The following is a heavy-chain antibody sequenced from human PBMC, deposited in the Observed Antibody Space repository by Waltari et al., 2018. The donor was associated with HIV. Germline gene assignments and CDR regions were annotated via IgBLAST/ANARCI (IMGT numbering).Heavy chain of an antibody. D-gene: IGHD6-13*01. Sequence: QMQLVQSGPEVKKPGTSVKVSCKASGFTFTSSAVQWVRQARGQRLEWIGWIVVGSGNTNYAQKCQERGTITRDMSTSTAYMELSSLRSEDTAVYYCAAGGYSSSWYDYWGQGTLVTVSS. CDR1: GFTFTSSA. V-gene: IGHV1-58*01. J-gene: IGHJ4*02. CDR3: AAGGYSSSWYDY. CDR2: IVVGSGNT.